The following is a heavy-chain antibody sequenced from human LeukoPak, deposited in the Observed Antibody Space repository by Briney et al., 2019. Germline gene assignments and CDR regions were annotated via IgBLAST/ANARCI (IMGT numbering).Heavy chain of an antibody. J-gene: IGHJ4*02. CDR3: ARQLKYSSGWYKRYFDY. CDR2: INHSGST. V-gene: IGHV4-34*01. Sequence: SETLSLTCAVYGGSFSGYYWSWIRQPPGKGLEWIGEINHSGSTNYNPSLKSRVTISVDTSKNQFSLKLSSVTAADTAVYYCARQLKYSSGWYKRYFDYWDQGTLVTVSS. D-gene: IGHD6-19*01. CDR1: GGSFSGYY.